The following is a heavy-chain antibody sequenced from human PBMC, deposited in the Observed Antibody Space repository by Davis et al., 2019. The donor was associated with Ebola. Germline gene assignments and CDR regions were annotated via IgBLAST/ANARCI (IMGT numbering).Heavy chain of an antibody. V-gene: IGHV3-49*04. Sequence: GESLKISCTASGFTFGDYAMSWVRQAPGKGLEWVGFIRSKAYGGTTEYAASVKGRFTISRDDSKSIAYLQMNSLKTEDTAVYYCTSHYDFWSGYSTFDYWGQGTLVTVSS. D-gene: IGHD3-3*01. CDR1: GFTFGDYA. CDR2: IRSKAYGGTT. J-gene: IGHJ4*02. CDR3: TSHYDFWSGYSTFDY.